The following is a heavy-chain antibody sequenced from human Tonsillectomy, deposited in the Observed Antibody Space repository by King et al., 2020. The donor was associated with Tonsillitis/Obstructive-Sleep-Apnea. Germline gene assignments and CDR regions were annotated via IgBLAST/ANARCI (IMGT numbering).Heavy chain of an antibody. CDR1: GFTFSSYA. V-gene: IGHV3-23*04. Sequence: VQLVESGGGLVQPGGSLRLSCAASGFTFSSYAMSWVRQAPGKGLEWVSGISGSGGSTHYADSVNGRFTVSRDNSKNPVYLEMNSLRAEDTAVYYCAKYLVEDDYGGRVIHYYFDYWGQGSLVTVSS. CDR3: AKYLVEDDYGGRVIHYYFDY. D-gene: IGHD4-23*01. CDR2: ISGSGGST. J-gene: IGHJ4*02.